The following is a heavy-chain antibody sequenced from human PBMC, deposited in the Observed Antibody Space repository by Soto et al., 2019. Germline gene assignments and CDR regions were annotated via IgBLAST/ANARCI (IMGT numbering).Heavy chain of an antibody. Sequence: GGSLRLSCAASGFTFRSFAMSWVRQAPGKGLEWVSGISGSGDSTYYADSVKGRFTISRDNPKNTLYLQLNSLRAEDTAVYYCVKGHSSWYVRLFDYWGQGTLVTVSS. V-gene: IGHV3-23*01. CDR1: GFTFRSFA. J-gene: IGHJ4*02. CDR2: ISGSGDST. D-gene: IGHD6-13*01. CDR3: VKGHSSWYVRLFDY.